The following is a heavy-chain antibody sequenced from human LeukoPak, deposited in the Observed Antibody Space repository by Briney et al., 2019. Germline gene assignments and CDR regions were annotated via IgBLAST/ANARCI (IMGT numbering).Heavy chain of an antibody. Sequence: GGCLRLSCAAAGFTFSSHGMDWVRQAPGKGLEWVAFIRYDVSNKYYADSVKGRFTISRDNSKNTLYLQMNSLRAEDTAVYYCAKDLRNDYGGPPEYWGQGTLVTVSS. J-gene: IGHJ4*02. CDR2: IRYDVSNK. CDR1: GFTFSSHG. D-gene: IGHD4-23*01. V-gene: IGHV3-30*02. CDR3: AKDLRNDYGGPPEY.